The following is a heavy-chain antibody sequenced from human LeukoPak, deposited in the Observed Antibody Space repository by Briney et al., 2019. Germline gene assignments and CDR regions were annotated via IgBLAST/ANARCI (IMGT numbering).Heavy chain of an antibody. D-gene: IGHD4-23*01. CDR1: GGSISSSRYY. Sequence: SETLSLTCTVSGGSISSSRYYWGWIRQPPGKGLEWIGSIYYSGSTYYNLSLKSRVTISVDTSKNQFSLKLSSVTAADTAVYYCAKTEYGGNTKNAFDIWDQGTMVTVSS. CDR2: IYYSGST. CDR3: AKTEYGGNTKNAFDI. V-gene: IGHV4-39*01. J-gene: IGHJ3*02.